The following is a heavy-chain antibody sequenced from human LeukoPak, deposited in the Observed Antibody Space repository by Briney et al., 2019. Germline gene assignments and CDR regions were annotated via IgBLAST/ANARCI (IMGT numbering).Heavy chain of an antibody. Sequence: SETLSLTCTVSGGSVSSADYYWSWIRHSPGKGLEWIGYIYHTGSNNYKYSLKSRVTISLDTSKNRFSLRLTSMTAADTAIYYCARDQGGSSYRHAFDIWGQGTMVTVSS. CDR2: IYHTGSN. V-gene: IGHV4-61*08. J-gene: IGHJ3*02. D-gene: IGHD1-26*01. CDR3: ARDQGGSSYRHAFDI. CDR1: GGSVSSADYY.